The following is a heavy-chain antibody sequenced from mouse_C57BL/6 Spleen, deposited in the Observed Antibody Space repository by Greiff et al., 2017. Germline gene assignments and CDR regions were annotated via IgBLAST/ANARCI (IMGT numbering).Heavy chain of an antibody. Sequence: QVQLQQPGAELVQPGASVKLSCKASGYTFTSYWMHWVKQRPGRGLEWIGRIDPNSGGTKYNEKFKSKATLTVDKPSSTAYMPLSSLTSEDSAVYYCARSGDYYAMDYWGQGTSVTVSS. D-gene: IGHD3-1*01. J-gene: IGHJ4*01. CDR2: IDPNSGGT. CDR3: ARSGDYYAMDY. V-gene: IGHV1-72*01. CDR1: GYTFTSYW.